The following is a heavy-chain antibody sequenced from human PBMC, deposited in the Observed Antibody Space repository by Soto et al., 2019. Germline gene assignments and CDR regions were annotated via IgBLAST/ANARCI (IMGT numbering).Heavy chain of an antibody. CDR1: GFSFTSSA. CDR2: IIAGNGNT. Sequence: GTSVKVSCTASGFSFTSSAIQWVRQARGQRLEWIGWIIAGNGNTKYAQKFQGRVSITRDTSASTTYMELSSLTSEDTAVYYCARTYGDYIRYFDYWGQGTLVTVS. V-gene: IGHV1-58*02. CDR3: ARTYGDYIRYFDY. J-gene: IGHJ4*02. D-gene: IGHD4-17*01.